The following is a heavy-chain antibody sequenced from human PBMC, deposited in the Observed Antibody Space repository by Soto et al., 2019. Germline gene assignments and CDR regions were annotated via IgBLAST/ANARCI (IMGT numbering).Heavy chain of an antibody. CDR1: GFTFSSYA. Sequence: QVQLVESGGGVVQPGRSLRLSCAASGFTFSSYAMHWVRQAPGKGLEWVAVISYDGSNKYYADSVKGRFTISRDNSKNTLYLQMNSLRAEDTAVYYCAREERLVNTYWYFDLWGRGTLVTVSS. CDR2: ISYDGSNK. CDR3: AREERLVNTYWYFDL. V-gene: IGHV3-30-3*01. J-gene: IGHJ2*01. D-gene: IGHD6-13*01.